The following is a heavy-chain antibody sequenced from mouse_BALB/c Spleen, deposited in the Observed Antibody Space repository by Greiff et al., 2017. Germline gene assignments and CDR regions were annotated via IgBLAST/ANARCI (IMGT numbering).Heavy chain of an antibody. V-gene: IGHV3-2*02. Sequence: EVQLQQSGPGLVKPSQSLSLTCTVTGYSITSDYAWNWIRQFPGNKLEWMGYISYSGSTSYNPSLKSRISITRDTSKNQFFLQLNSVTTEDTATYYCAIYYYGSSYYAMDYWGQGTSVTVSS. CDR2: ISYSGST. D-gene: IGHD1-1*01. CDR1: GYSITSDYA. CDR3: AIYYYGSSYYAMDY. J-gene: IGHJ4*01.